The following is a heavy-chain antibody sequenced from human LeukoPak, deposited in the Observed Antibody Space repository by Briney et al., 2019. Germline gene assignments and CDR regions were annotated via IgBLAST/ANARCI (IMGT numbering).Heavy chain of an antibody. Sequence: PSETLSLTCTVSGGSISSSSYYWSWIRQPPGKGLEWIGEINHSGSTNYNPSLKSRVTISVDTSKNQFSLKLSSVTAADTAVYYCARGGILTGYSFDIWGQGTMVTVSS. CDR1: GGSISSSSYY. D-gene: IGHD3-9*01. V-gene: IGHV4-39*07. CDR2: INHSGST. J-gene: IGHJ3*02. CDR3: ARGGILTGYSFDI.